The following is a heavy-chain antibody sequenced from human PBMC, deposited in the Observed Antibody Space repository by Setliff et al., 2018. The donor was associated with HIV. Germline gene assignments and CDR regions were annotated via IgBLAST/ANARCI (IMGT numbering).Heavy chain of an antibody. CDR3: ASKWATVTPFDY. D-gene: IGHD4-17*01. CDR1: GYTFTSYA. Sequence: ASVKVSCKASGYTFTSYAIHWVRRAPGQRLEWMGWINADNGDTRYSQKFQGRVTITRDTSATTAYMEMTSLRAEDTAVYYCASKWATVTPFDYWGQGTLVTVSS. J-gene: IGHJ4*02. V-gene: IGHV1-3*01. CDR2: INADNGDT.